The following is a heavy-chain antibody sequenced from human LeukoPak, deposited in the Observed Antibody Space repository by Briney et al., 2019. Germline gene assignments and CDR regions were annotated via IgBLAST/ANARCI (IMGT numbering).Heavy chain of an antibody. V-gene: IGHV4-61*02. Sequence: SQTLSLTCTVSSGSISSGSDYWSWIRQPAGKGLEWIGRIYTSGSTNYNPSLKSRVTISIDTSKNQFSLKLTSVTAADTAVYYCASRGDYWGQGTLVTVSS. CDR1: SGSISSGSDY. CDR3: ASRGDY. CDR2: IYTSGST. J-gene: IGHJ4*02.